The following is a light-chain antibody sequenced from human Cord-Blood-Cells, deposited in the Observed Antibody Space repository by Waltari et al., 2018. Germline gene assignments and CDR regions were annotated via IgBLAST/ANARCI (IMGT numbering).Light chain of an antibody. CDR1: QRVSSN. V-gene: IGKV3-15*01. Sequence: EIVMTQSPATLSVSPGERATLSCRASQRVSSNLAGYQQKPCQAPRLLIYGASTRATGIPARFSGSGSGTEFTLTISSLQSEDFAVYYCQQYNNWPPWTFGQGTKVEIK. CDR2: GAS. J-gene: IGKJ1*01. CDR3: QQYNNWPPWT.